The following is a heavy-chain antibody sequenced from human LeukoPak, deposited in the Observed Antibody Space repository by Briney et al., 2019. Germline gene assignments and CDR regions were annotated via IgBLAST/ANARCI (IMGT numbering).Heavy chain of an antibody. J-gene: IGHJ4*02. CDR1: GFTFSSYG. Sequence: GGSLRLSCAASGFTFSSYGMHWVRQAPGKGLEWVAVIWYDGSNKYYADSVKGRFTISRDNSKNTLYLQMNSLRAEDTAVYYCARVRGPPARYCSSTSCYALDYWGQGTLVTVSS. V-gene: IGHV3-33*01. CDR3: ARVRGPPARYCSSTSCYALDY. CDR2: IWYDGSNK. D-gene: IGHD2-2*01.